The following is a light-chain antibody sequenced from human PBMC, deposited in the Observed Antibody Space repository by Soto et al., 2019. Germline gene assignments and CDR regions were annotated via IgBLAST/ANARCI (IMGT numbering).Light chain of an antibody. CDR1: QSVSSS. V-gene: IGKV3-15*01. CDR2: SGD. CDR3: QEYNDWPRGT. J-gene: IGKJ1*01. Sequence: EVVVTQSPDTLSLSPGXTATLSCRASQSVSSSVAWYQHKPGQSPRLVVYSGDKRAPGIPPRFSGSGSGTDFTLTISSLQSEDFVLYYCQEYNDWPRGTFGQGTKVDIK.